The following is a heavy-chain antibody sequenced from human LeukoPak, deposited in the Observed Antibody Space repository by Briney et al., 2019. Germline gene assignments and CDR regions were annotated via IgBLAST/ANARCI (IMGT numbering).Heavy chain of an antibody. D-gene: IGHD6-6*01. CDR2: ISSSSSYI. J-gene: IGHJ4*02. V-gene: IGHV3-21*01. Sequence: GGSLRLSCAASGFTFSSYSMNWVRQAPGKGLEWVSSISSSSSYIYYADSVKGRFTISRDNAKNSLYLQMNSLRAEDTAVYYCARESGIAARLRDFDYWGQGTLVTVSS. CDR1: GFTFSSYS. CDR3: ARESGIAARLRDFDY.